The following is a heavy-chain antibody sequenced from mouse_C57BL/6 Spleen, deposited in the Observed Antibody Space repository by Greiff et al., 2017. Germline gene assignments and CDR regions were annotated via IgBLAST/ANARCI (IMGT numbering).Heavy chain of an antibody. J-gene: IGHJ4*01. CDR1: GYAFSSSW. CDR2: IYPGDGDT. D-gene: IGHD2-5*01. Sequence: QVQLKESGPELVKPGASVKISCKASGYAFSSSWMNWVKQRPGKGLEWIGRIYPGDGDTNYNGKFKGKATFTADTSSNTAYMQLSSLTTEDSAIYYCARNSNSYAMDYWGQGTSVTVSS. V-gene: IGHV1-82*01. CDR3: ARNSNSYAMDY.